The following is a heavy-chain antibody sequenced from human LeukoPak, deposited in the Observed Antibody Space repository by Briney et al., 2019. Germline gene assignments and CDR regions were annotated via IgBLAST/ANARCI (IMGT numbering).Heavy chain of an antibody. CDR3: ARHPLYDILTGSFDY. Sequence: LGESLKISCKGSGYSFTSYWIGWARQMPGKGLEWMGIIYPGDSDTRYSPSFQGQVTISADKSISTAYLQWSSLKASDTAMYYCARHPLYDILTGSFDYWGQGTLVTVSS. CDR1: GYSFTSYW. J-gene: IGHJ4*02. D-gene: IGHD3-9*01. V-gene: IGHV5-51*01. CDR2: IYPGDSDT.